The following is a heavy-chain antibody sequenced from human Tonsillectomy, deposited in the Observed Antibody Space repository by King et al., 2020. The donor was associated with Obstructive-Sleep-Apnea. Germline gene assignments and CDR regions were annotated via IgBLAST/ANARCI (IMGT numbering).Heavy chain of an antibody. CDR2: IYDSGST. J-gene: IGHJ4*02. D-gene: IGHD1-1*01. CDR3: ARDSTD. CDR1: GGSVSDGGYF. Sequence: QLQESGPGLVKPSQTLSLTCTVSGGSVSDGGYFWSWIRQPPGKGLEWIGYIYDSGSTNYNPSLKSRVTISVDTSKNQFSLNLNSVTAADTAVYYCARDSTDWGQGTLVTVSS. V-gene: IGHV4-30-4*07.